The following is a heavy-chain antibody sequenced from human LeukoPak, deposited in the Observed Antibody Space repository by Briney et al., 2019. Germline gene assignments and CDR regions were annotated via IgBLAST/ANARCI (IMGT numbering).Heavy chain of an antibody. V-gene: IGHV1-2*02. CDR1: GYTFTDSY. D-gene: IGHD3-9*01. CDR2: INPNSGGT. J-gene: IGHJ4*02. CDR3: ARGVGGSARWRNFDWSKKIPMRDYFDY. Sequence: ASVKVSCKASGYTFTDSYMHWVRQAPGQGLEWMGWINPNSGGTNYAQKFQGRVTMTRDTSITTAYMDLSRLRSDDTAVYYCARGVGGSARWRNFDWSKKIPMRDYFDYWGQGTLVTVSS.